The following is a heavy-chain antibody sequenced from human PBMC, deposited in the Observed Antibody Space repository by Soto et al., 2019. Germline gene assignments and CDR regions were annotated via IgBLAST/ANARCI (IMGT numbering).Heavy chain of an antibody. V-gene: IGHV3-15*01. CDR1: GFIFSNAW. CDR2: IKSKTNGGTT. CDR3: TTDVPINSN. J-gene: IGHJ4*02. Sequence: PGGSLRLSCAASGFIFSNAWMSWVRQAPGKGLEWVARIKSKTNGGTTEYAALVKDRFTISRDDSRNTLFLQMNSLKIEDTAVYYCTTDVPINSNWGQGTLVTVSS.